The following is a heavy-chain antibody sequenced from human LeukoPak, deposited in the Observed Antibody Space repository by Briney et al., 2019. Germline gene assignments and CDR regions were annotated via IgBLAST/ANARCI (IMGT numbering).Heavy chain of an antibody. Sequence: GGSLRLSCAASGFTFSSYELDWVRQAPGKGLEWVSYISISSSTIYYAESVKGRFTTSRDNAKNSLYLQMNSLRAEDTAVYYCAELGITMIGGVWGEGRTVTISS. CDR3: AELGITMIGGV. CDR2: ISISSSTI. CDR1: GFTFSSYE. D-gene: IGHD3-10*02. V-gene: IGHV3-48*03. J-gene: IGHJ6*04.